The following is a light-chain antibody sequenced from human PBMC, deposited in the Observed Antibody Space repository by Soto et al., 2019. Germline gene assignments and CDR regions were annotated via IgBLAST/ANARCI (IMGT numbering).Light chain of an antibody. CDR3: QQSYSTPIT. V-gene: IGKV1-39*01. CDR2: AAS. Sequence: DIQMTQSPSSLSASVGARVTITCRASQSISSYLNWYQQKPGKAPKLLIYAASSLQSGVPSRFSGSGSGTDFTLTISSLQPEDFATYYCQQSYSTPITFGQGTRLEMK. CDR1: QSISSY. J-gene: IGKJ5*01.